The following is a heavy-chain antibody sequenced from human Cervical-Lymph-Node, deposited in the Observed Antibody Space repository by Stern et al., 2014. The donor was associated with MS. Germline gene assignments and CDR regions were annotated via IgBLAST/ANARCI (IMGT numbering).Heavy chain of an antibody. CDR2: IVPIFGRA. Sequence: QMQLVQSGAEVRKPGSSVKVSCKASGATFSTNAISWLRQAPGQGPEWMGAIVPIFGRANYVQKLQGRVTITADESASTADMELRSLRSEDTAVYYCAREHHGGNFESWGQGTLVTVSS. CDR1: GATFSTNA. J-gene: IGHJ4*02. V-gene: IGHV1-69*01. CDR3: AREHHGGNFES. D-gene: IGHD4-23*01.